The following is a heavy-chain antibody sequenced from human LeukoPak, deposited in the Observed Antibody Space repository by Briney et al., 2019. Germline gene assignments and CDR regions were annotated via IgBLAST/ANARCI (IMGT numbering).Heavy chain of an antibody. Sequence: GGSLRLSCAASGFTFSSYAMHWVRQATGKGLEWVSAIGTAGDTYYPGSVKGRFAISRENAKNSLYLQMNSLRAGDTAVYYCARTVAGTYFDYWGQGTLVTVSS. CDR2: IGTAGDT. CDR3: ARTVAGTYFDY. D-gene: IGHD6-19*01. J-gene: IGHJ4*02. V-gene: IGHV3-13*01. CDR1: GFTFSSYA.